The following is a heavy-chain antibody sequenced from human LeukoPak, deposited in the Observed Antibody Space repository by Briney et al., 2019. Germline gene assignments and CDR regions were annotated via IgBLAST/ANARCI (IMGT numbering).Heavy chain of an antibody. CDR2: INQDGSEK. V-gene: IGHV3-7*01. CDR1: GFTFSRSW. Sequence: GGSLRLSCAASGFTFSRSWMSWVRQAPGKGLEWVANINQDGSEKYYVDSVKGRFTISRDNAKNSLYLQMNSLRADDPAVYYCAREAFWGQGTLVTVSS. J-gene: IGHJ4*02. CDR3: AREAF.